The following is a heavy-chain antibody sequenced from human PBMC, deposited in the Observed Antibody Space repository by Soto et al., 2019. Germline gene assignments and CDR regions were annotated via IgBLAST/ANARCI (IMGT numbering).Heavy chain of an antibody. CDR2: IWYDGSNK. V-gene: IGHV3-33*01. CDR3: ARKWLGALDY. J-gene: IGHJ4*02. CDR1: GFTFSSYG. D-gene: IGHD6-19*01. Sequence: QVQLVESGGGVVQPGRSLRLSCAASGFTFSSYGMHWVRQAPGKGLEWVAVIWYDGSNKYYADSVKGRFTISRDNSKNTLDLQMNSLRAEDTAVYYCARKWLGALDYWGQGTLVTVSS.